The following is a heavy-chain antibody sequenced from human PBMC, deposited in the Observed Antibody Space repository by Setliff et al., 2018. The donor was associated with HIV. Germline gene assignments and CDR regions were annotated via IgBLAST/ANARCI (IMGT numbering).Heavy chain of an antibody. CDR2: IIPIFGIP. V-gene: IGHV1-69*13. J-gene: IGHJ4*02. Sequence: SVKVSCKASGGTFSTYAVSWVRQAPGQGLEWMGGIIPIFGIPNYAQNFQGRVTITADESTSTAYMELNSLRSEDTAVYYCARGDSRWFKFPFDCWGQGTLVTVSS. CDR3: ARGDSRWFKFPFDC. CDR1: GGTFSTYA. D-gene: IGHD3-10*01.